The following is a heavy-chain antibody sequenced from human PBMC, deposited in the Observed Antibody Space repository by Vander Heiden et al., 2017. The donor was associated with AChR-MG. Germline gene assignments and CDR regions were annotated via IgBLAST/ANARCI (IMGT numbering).Heavy chain of an antibody. D-gene: IGHD1-26*01. V-gene: IGHV3-74*01. CDR1: GFPFTPYW. CDR3: VRDRGNPDAFSV. CDR2: INSDGLTT. Sequence: EEPLVDSGGGLVQPGRSLRPSCAASGFPFTPYWMHWVRQAPGKGLVWVAHINSDGLTTSYADSVRGRFTISRDNPKNTLFLQMNSLTAEDTAIYYCVRDRGNPDAFSVWGRGTMVTVSS. J-gene: IGHJ3*01.